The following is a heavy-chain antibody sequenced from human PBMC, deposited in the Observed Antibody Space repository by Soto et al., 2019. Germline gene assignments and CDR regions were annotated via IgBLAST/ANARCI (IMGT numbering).Heavy chain of an antibody. CDR1: GCSISSGDYY. CDR2: IYYSGST. D-gene: IGHD6-19*01. Sequence: SETLSLTCTVSGCSISSGDYYWSWIRQPPGKGLEWIGYIYYSGSTYYNPSLKSRVTISVDTSKNQFSLKLSSVTAADTAVYYCARARWLVHGMDVWGQGTTVTVSS. V-gene: IGHV4-30-4*01. CDR3: ARARWLVHGMDV. J-gene: IGHJ6*02.